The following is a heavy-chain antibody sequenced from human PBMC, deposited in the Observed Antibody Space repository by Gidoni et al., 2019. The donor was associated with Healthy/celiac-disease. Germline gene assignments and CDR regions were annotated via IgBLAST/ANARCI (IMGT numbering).Heavy chain of an antibody. D-gene: IGHD5-12*01. CDR2: ISSSSSYI. J-gene: IGHJ4*02. Sequence: EVQLVESGGGLVKPGGSLRLSCAASGFTFSSYSMNWVRQAPGKGLEWVSSISSSSSYIYYADSVKGRFTISRDNAKNSLYLQMNSLRAEDTAVYYCAVQDIVATIGGFDYWGQGTLVTVSS. V-gene: IGHV3-21*01. CDR3: AVQDIVATIGGFDY. CDR1: GFTFSSYS.